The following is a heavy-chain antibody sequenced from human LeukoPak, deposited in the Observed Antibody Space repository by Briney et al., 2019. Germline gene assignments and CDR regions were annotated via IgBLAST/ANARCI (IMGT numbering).Heavy chain of an antibody. CDR1: GFTFSSND. V-gene: IGHV3-23*01. D-gene: IGHD3-10*01. CDR3: AKFYASRSRSFDF. J-gene: IGHJ4*02. CDR2: IGSGGDT. Sequence: GGSLRLSCAASGFTFSSNDMTWVRQAPGKGLEWVSVIGSGGDTYYADSVKGRFTISRDISKNTLYLQMSSLRGEATAVYSCAKFYASRSRSFDFWGGGTLVTVSS.